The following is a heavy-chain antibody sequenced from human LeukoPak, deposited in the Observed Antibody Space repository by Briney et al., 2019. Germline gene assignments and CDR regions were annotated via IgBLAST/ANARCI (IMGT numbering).Heavy chain of an antibody. CDR1: GFTFGDYY. J-gene: IGHJ6*02. CDR2: ISSSTGYT. Sequence: GGSLRLSCAASGFTFGDYYMAWVRQAPGKGLEWVSYISSSTGYTNYGDSLKGRFTISRDNPKNSLYLQMNSLRAEDTAVYYCARVGQEYYYGMDVWGQGTTVTVSS. D-gene: IGHD2/OR15-2a*01. V-gene: IGHV3-11*06. CDR3: ARVGQEYYYGMDV.